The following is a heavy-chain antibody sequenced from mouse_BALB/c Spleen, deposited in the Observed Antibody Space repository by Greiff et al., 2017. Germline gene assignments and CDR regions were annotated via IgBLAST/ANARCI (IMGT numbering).Heavy chain of an antibody. D-gene: IGHD1-1*01. Sequence: DVMLVESGGGLVKPGGSLKLSCAASGFTFSSYTMSWVRQTPEKRLEWVATISSGGSYTYYPDSVKGRFTISRDNAKNTLYLQMSSLKSEDTAMYYCTRDRDYYGSSYEDYWGQGTTLTVSS. J-gene: IGHJ2*01. V-gene: IGHV5-6-4*01. CDR2: ISSGGSYT. CDR3: TRDRDYYGSSYEDY. CDR1: GFTFSSYT.